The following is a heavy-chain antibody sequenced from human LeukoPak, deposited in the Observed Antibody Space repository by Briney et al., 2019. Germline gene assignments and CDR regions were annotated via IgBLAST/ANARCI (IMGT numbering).Heavy chain of an antibody. CDR1: GGSISSGGYY. D-gene: IGHD1-26*01. Sequence: SQTLSLTCTVSGGSISSGGYYWSWIRPHPGKGLEWIGYIYYSGSTYSNPSLKSRVTLSVDTSKTQFSLKLRSVTAADTAVYYCARGPPPGDSGSYYDAFDIWGQGTMVTVSS. CDR2: IYYSGST. CDR3: ARGPPPGDSGSYYDAFDI. J-gene: IGHJ3*02. V-gene: IGHV4-31*03.